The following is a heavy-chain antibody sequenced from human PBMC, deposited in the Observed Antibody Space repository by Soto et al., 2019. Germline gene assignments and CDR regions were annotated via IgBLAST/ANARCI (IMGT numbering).Heavy chain of an antibody. V-gene: IGHV6-1*01. D-gene: IGHD6-6*01. J-gene: IGHJ6*02. Sequence: SQTLSLTCAISGDSVSSNSAVWNWIRQSPSRGLEWLGRTYYRSKWYNDYAVSVKSRITINPDTSKNQFSLQLNSVTPEDTAVYYCARVLNSSSPNYYYYYGMDVWGQGTTVTVSS. CDR3: ARVLNSSSPNYYYYYGMDV. CDR2: TYYRSKWYN. CDR1: GDSVSSNSAV.